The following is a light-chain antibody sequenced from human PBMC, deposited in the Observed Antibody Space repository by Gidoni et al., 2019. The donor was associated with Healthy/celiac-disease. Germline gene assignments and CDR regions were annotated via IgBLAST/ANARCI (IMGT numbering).Light chain of an antibody. J-gene: IGKJ4*01. CDR2: GAS. Sequence: EIVMTQSPATLSVSPRERATLSCRASQSVSSNLAWYQQKPGQAPRLLIYGASTRATGTPARFSGSGSGTEFTLTISSLQYEDFAVDYCQQYNNWPPLTFGGGTKVEIK. CDR1: QSVSSN. V-gene: IGKV3-15*01. CDR3: QQYNNWPPLT.